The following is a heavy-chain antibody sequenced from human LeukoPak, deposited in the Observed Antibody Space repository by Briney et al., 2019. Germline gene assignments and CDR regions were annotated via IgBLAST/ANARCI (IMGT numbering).Heavy chain of an antibody. D-gene: IGHD3-22*01. CDR2: ISGSGGST. CDR3: ARDTPVDDSSGYYYPTYFDY. J-gene: IGHJ4*02. CDR1: GFTFSSYG. Sequence: GGTLRLSCAASGFTFSSYGMSWVRQAPGKGLELVSAISGSGGSTYYADSVKGRFTISRDNSKNTLYLQMNSLRAEDTAVYYCARDTPVDDSSGYYYPTYFDYWGQGTLVTVSS. V-gene: IGHV3-23*01.